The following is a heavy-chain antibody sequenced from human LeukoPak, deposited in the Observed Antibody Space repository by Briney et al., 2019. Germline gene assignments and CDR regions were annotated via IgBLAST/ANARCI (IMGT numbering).Heavy chain of an antibody. J-gene: IGHJ4*02. D-gene: IGHD3-22*01. V-gene: IGHV4-34*01. CDR2: INHSGST. Sequence: SETLSLTCAVYGGSFSGYYWSWIRQPPGKGLEWIGEINHSGSTNYNPSLKSRVTISVDTSKNQFSLKLSSVTAADTAVYYCARDSYYYDSSGYRKSPFDYWGQGTLVTVSS. CDR1: GGSFSGYY. CDR3: ARDSYYYDSSGYRKSPFDY.